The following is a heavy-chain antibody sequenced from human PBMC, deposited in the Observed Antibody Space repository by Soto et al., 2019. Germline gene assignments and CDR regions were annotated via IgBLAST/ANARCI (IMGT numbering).Heavy chain of an antibody. D-gene: IGHD3-22*01. Sequence: GGSLRLSCAVSEITVSSYYMSWVRQAAGKGLEWVSVIYAGTITYYADSVKGRFTIYRDNSKNTLNLEMNSLRVEDTAVYYCARIPYDNSGTIFDYWGQGTLVTVSS. J-gene: IGHJ4*02. CDR2: IYAGTIT. V-gene: IGHV3-53*01. CDR3: ARIPYDNSGTIFDY. CDR1: EITVSSYY.